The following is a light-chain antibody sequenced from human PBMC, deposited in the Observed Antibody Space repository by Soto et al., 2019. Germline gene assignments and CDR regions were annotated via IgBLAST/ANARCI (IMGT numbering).Light chain of an antibody. CDR3: AVWDDSLSGYV. V-gene: IGLV1-40*01. Sequence: QSVLTQPPSVSGAPGQRVTISCTGSSSNIGTGYDVHWYQHLPGTAPRLLIYDTTNRPSGVPDRFSGSKSGTSASLAITGLQPEDEADYYCAVWDDSLSGYVFGTGTKLTVL. CDR1: SSNIGTGYD. CDR2: DTT. J-gene: IGLJ1*01.